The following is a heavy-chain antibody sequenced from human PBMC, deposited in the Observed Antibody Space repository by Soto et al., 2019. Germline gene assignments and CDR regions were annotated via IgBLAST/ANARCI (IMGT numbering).Heavy chain of an antibody. CDR1: GGTFSSYA. CDR2: IIPIFGTA. V-gene: IGHV1-69*13. CDR3: ARDYCSSTSCPAYYYGMDA. Sequence: SVKVSCKASGGTFSSYAISWVRQAPGQGLEWMGGIIPIFGTANYAQKFQGRVTITADESTSTAHMELSSLRSEDTAVYYCARDYCSSTSCPAYYYGMDAWGQGTTVTVSS. J-gene: IGHJ6*02. D-gene: IGHD2-2*01.